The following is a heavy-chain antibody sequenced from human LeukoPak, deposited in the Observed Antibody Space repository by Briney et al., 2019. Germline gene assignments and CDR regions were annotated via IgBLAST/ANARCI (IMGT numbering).Heavy chain of an antibody. CDR2: IIPIFGTA. V-gene: IGHV1-69*01. Sequence: GASVKVSCKASGGTFSSYAISWVRQAPGQGLEWMGGIIPIFGTANYAQKFQGRVTITADESTSTAYMELSSLRSEDTAVYYCARGVGSGLFSYLDYWGQGTLVTVSS. D-gene: IGHD2-15*01. CDR1: GGTFSSYA. CDR3: ARGVGSGLFSYLDY. J-gene: IGHJ4*02.